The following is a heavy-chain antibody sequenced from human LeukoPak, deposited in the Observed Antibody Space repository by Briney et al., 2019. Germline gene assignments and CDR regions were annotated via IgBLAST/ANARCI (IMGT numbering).Heavy chain of an antibody. CDR2: INPSGGST. Sequence: ASVRVSCKASGYTFSSYAISWVRQAPGQGLEWMGIINPSGGSTSYAQKFQGRVTMTRDMSTSTVYMELSSLRSEDTAVYYCARGGVLRYFDWLSRTSYYFDYWGQGTLVTVSS. V-gene: IGHV1-46*01. CDR1: GYTFSSYA. D-gene: IGHD3-9*01. J-gene: IGHJ4*02. CDR3: ARGGVLRYFDWLSRTSYYFDY.